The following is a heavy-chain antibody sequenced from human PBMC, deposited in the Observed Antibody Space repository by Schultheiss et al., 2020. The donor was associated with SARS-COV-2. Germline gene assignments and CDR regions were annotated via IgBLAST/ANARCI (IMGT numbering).Heavy chain of an antibody. D-gene: IGHD3-10*01. CDR2: IGTAGDT. J-gene: IGHJ4*02. Sequence: GGSLRLSCAASGFTFSSYDMHWVRQATGKGLEWVSAIGTAGDTYYPGSVKGRFTISRDNSKNTLYLQMNSLRAEDTAVYYCASGRFGELSFDYWGQGTLVTVSS. CDR1: GFTFSSYD. CDR3: ASGRFGELSFDY. V-gene: IGHV3-13*01.